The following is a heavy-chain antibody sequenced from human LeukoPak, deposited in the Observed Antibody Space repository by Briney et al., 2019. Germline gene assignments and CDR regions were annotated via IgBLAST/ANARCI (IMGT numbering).Heavy chain of an antibody. CDR3: ARGSYGGYDS. CDR2: ISSSSSYT. V-gene: IGHV3-21*01. Sequence: GGSLRLSCAASGFTFSTYSMTWVRQAPGKGLEWVSSISSSSSYTFYADSVKGRFTISRDNAKNSLYLRMNSLRVEDTAVYFCARGSYGGYDSWGQGTLVTVSS. J-gene: IGHJ4*02. D-gene: IGHD5-12*01. CDR1: GFTFSTYS.